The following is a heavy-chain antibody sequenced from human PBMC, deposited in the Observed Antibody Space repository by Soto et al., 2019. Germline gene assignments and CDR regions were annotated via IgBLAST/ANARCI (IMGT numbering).Heavy chain of an antibody. V-gene: IGHV1-46*01. CDR2: INPSGGST. CDR1: GYTFTSYY. CDR3: ARDGRIYYGSGRRGWFDP. J-gene: IGHJ5*02. Sequence: ASVKVSCKASGYTFTSYYMHWVRQAPGQGLEWMGIINPSGGSTSYAQKFQGRVTMTRDTSTSTVYMELSSLRSEDTAVYYCARDGRIYYGSGRRGWFDPWGQGTLVTVS. D-gene: IGHD3-10*01.